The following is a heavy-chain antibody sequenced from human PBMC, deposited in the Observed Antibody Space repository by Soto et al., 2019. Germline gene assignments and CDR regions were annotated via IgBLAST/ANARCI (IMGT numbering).Heavy chain of an antibody. Sequence: QVQLVESGGGVIQSGRSLRLSCAASGFTFSSYGMHRVRQAPGKGLEWVVVIWYDGSNKYYADSVKGRFTISRDNSKNTLYLQMNSLRAEDTAVYYCARGEKYYYDSSGYYTSRTHFDYWGQGTLVTVTS. CDR3: ARGEKYYYDSSGYYTSRTHFDY. CDR1: GFTFSSYG. D-gene: IGHD3-22*01. CDR2: IWYDGSNK. V-gene: IGHV3-33*01. J-gene: IGHJ4*02.